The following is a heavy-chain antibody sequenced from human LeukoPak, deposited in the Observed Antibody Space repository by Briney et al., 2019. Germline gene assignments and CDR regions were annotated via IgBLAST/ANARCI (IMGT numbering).Heavy chain of an antibody. CDR3: ARDRHQWMDSTWQYCFDY. Sequence: PGGSLRLSCAASGFTFSSYGMHWVRQAPGKGLEWVAVVSFDGNSKYYADSVKGRFTISRDNSKLYLQMNNLRAEDTAVYHCARDRHQWMDSTWQYCFDYWGQGILVTVSS. V-gene: IGHV3-30*19. CDR1: GFTFSSYG. D-gene: IGHD6-19*01. CDR2: VSFDGNSK. J-gene: IGHJ4*02.